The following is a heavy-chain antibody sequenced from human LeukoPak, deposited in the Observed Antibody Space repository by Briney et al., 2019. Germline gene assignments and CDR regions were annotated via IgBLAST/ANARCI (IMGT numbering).Heavy chain of an antibody. CDR1: GASIFSDY. Sequence: SSETLSLTCTVSGASIFSDYWSWIRQPPGRRPEWIGYIYSSGTTKYNPSLQSRVTISIDTSKNQFSLKLTSMPAADTAVYFCSRLLPSRPDFYFDYWGQGALVTVSS. V-gene: IGHV4-4*09. J-gene: IGHJ4*02. CDR2: IYSSGTT. CDR3: SRLLPSRPDFYFDY. D-gene: IGHD6-6*01.